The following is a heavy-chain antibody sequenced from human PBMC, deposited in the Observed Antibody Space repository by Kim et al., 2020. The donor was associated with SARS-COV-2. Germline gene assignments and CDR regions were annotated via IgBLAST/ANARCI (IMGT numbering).Heavy chain of an antibody. V-gene: IGHV3-9*01. CDR2: ISWNSGSI. J-gene: IGHJ3*02. CDR1: GFTFDDYA. D-gene: IGHD1-26*01. Sequence: GGSLRLSCAASGFTFDDYAMHWVRQAPGKGLEWVSGISWNSGSIGYADSVKGRFTISRDNAKNSLYLQMNSLRAEDTALYYCAKEANSGSYGAFDIWGQGTMVTVSS. CDR3: AKEANSGSYGAFDI.